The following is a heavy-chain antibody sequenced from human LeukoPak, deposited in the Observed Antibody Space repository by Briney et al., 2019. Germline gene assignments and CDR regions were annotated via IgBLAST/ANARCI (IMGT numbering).Heavy chain of an antibody. CDR3: SSLLYYDILTGYVAPGDY. CDR1: GGSISRSGYY. J-gene: IGHJ4*02. CDR2: IHYSGSS. V-gene: IGHV4-39*07. Sequence: PSETLSLTCTVSGGSISRSGYYWGWIRQPPGNGLEWIGSIHYSGSSYSNPSLKSRVTISMDTSKNQFSLKLTSVTAADTAMYYCSSLLYYDILTGYVAPGDYWGQGTLVTVSS. D-gene: IGHD3-9*01.